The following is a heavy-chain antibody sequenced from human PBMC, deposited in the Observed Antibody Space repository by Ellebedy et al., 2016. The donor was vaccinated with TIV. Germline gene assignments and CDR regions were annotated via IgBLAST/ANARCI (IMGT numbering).Heavy chain of an antibody. D-gene: IGHD3-10*01. Sequence: GGSLRLSXAASGFSFSSHSMNWARQAPGKGLELISFISSSSNSIIYGDSVQGRFSIFRDNAKNTLYLQMNSLRVEDTAVYHCARGSLGFGLGSYPDYWGQGTLVTVSS. CDR3: ARGSLGFGLGSYPDY. CDR1: GFSFSSHS. V-gene: IGHV3-48*04. CDR2: ISSSSNSI. J-gene: IGHJ4*02.